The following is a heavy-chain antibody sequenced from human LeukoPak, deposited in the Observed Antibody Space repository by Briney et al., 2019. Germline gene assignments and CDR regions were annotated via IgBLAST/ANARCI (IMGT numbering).Heavy chain of an antibody. CDR3: ARDREVIDTSGYFDY. D-gene: IGHD1-26*01. V-gene: IGHV3-49*04. J-gene: IGHJ4*02. Sequence: GGSLRLSCTGSGFIFGDYALTWVRQAPGKGLEWVGFIRSNAYDGTTQSAASVKGRFSVTRDDSKSIAYLQMDSLTTEDTAVYYCARDREVIDTSGYFDYWGQGSLVTVSS. CDR2: IRSNAYDGTT. CDR1: GFIFGDYA.